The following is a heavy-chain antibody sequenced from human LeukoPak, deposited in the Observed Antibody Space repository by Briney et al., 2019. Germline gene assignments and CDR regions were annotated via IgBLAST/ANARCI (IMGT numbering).Heavy chain of an antibody. D-gene: IGHD3-9*01. CDR3: ASATYYDILTGYFVAFDI. CDR2: IYTSGST. CDR1: GGSISSYY. V-gene: IGHV4-4*07. J-gene: IGHJ3*02. Sequence: SETLSLTCTVSGGSISSYYWSWIRQPAGKGLEWIGRIYTSGSTNYNPSLKSRVTISVDTSKNQFSLKLSSVTAADTAVYYCASATYYDILTGYFVAFDIWGQGTMVTVSS.